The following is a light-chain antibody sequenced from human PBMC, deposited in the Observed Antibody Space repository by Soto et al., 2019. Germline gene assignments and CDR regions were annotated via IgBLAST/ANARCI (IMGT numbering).Light chain of an antibody. CDR3: QQYGDWPGA. J-gene: IGKJ4*01. Sequence: EIGMTKSPPTLSVSPGVRATLSCRASQSVGSKLAWYQQRPGQAPRLLIYDASNRATGIPARFSGSGSGTEFSLTSISLQSEDFAVYSCQQYGDWPGAFGGGTKVDI. CDR2: DAS. V-gene: IGKV3D-15*01. CDR1: QSVGSK.